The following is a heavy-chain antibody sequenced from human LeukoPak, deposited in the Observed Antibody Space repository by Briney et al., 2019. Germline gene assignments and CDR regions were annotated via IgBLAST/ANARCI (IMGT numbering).Heavy chain of an antibody. CDR1: GGSISSSSYY. J-gene: IGHJ4*02. Sequence: PSETLSLTCTVSGGSISSSSYYWGWIRQPPGKGLEWIGEINHSGSTNYNPSLKSRVTISVDTSKNQFSLKLSSVTAADTAVYYCARGTRLEGYCDSSGYYETIDDYWGQGTLVTVSS. CDR3: ARGTRLEGYCDSSGYYETIDDY. CDR2: INHSGST. D-gene: IGHD3-22*01. V-gene: IGHV4-39*07.